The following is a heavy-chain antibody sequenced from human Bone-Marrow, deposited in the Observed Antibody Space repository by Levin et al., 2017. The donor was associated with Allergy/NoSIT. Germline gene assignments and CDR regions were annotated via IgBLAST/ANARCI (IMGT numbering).Heavy chain of an antibody. CDR2: ISYDGSKK. J-gene: IGHJ2*01. D-gene: IGHD4-17*01. CDR1: GFTFSNYG. Sequence: GESLKISCTDSGFTFSNYGMHWVRQAPGKGLEWVAIISYDGSKKYYADSVKGRFTISRDNSKNTLYLQMNSLRAEDTAVYYCARDRVTTNWYFDLWSRGTLVTVSS. CDR3: ARDRVTTNWYFDL. V-gene: IGHV3-30*03.